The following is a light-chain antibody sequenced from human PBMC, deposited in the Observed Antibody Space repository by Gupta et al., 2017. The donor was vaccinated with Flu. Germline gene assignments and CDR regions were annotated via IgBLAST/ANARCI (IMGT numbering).Light chain of an antibody. CDR1: SSNIGSNY. CDR3: AAWDDSLSGVV. Sequence: SVLTPPPSASGTPGQRVPISCSGSSSNIGSNYVYWYQQLPGTAPKLLIYRNNQRPSGVPDRFSGSKSGTSASLAISGLRSEDEADYYCAAWDDSLSGVVFGGGTKLTVL. CDR2: RNN. J-gene: IGLJ2*01. V-gene: IGLV1-47*01.